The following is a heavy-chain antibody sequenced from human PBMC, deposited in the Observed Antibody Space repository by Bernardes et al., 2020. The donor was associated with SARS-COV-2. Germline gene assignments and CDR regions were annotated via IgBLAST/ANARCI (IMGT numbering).Heavy chain of an antibody. CDR1: GIPFSIYG. CDR2: ISNLGGSAT. J-gene: IGHJ4*02. D-gene: IGHD3-10*01. Sequence: GGSLRLSCVVSGIPFSIYGMIWVRQAPGEGLKCLSYISNLGGSATYYAESVKGRFTISRDNARNSLSLQMNNLRVDDTGIYYCVAKGFGTVDYWGQGALLTVSS. CDR3: VAKGFGTVDY. V-gene: IGHV3-48*03.